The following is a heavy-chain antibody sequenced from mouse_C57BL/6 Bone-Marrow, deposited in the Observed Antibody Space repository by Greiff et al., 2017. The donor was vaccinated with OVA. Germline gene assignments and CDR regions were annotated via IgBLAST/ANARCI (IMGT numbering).Heavy chain of an antibody. J-gene: IGHJ2*01. Sequence: EVMLVESGGGLVKPGGSLKLSCAASGFTFSDYGMHWVRQAPEKGLEWVAYISSGSSTIYYADTVKGRFTISRDNAKNTLFLQMTSLRSEDTAMYYCARDYDFLFDYWGQGTTLTVSS. CDR2: ISSGSSTI. V-gene: IGHV5-17*01. CDR3: ARDYDFLFDY. CDR1: GFTFSDYG. D-gene: IGHD2-4*01.